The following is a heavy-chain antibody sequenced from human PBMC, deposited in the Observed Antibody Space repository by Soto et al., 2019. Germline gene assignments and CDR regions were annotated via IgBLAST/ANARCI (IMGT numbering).Heavy chain of an antibody. CDR2: INPNSGGT. CDR1: GYTFTGYY. CDR3: ARAGVVPAAMVGNYYYYMDV. Sequence: ASVKVSCKASGYTFTGYYMHWVRQAPGQGLEWMGWINPNSGGTNYAQKFQGWVTMTRDTSISTAYMELRRLRSDDTAVYYCARAGVVPAAMVGNYYYYMDVWGKGTTVTVSS. V-gene: IGHV1-2*04. J-gene: IGHJ6*03. D-gene: IGHD2-2*01.